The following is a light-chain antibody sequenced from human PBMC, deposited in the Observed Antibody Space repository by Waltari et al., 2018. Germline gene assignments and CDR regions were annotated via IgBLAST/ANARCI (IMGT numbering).Light chain of an antibody. J-gene: IGKJ1*01. CDR2: GAS. CDR1: QLVSST. Sequence: IVLTQSPGTLSLSPGERATLSCRASQLVSSTLAWYEQKPGQAPRLLIYGASTRAAGIPDRFSGSGSGTDFRLTISRLEPEDFAVYYCQHYVRLPVTFGQGTKVEIK. V-gene: IGKV3-20*01. CDR3: QHYVRLPVT.